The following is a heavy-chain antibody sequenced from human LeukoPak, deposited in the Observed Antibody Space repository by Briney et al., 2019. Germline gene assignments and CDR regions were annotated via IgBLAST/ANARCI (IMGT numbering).Heavy chain of an antibody. V-gene: IGHV1-18*01. Sequence: ASVKVSCKASGYTFTSYGISWVRQAPGQGLEWMGWISAYNGNTNYAQKLQGRVTMTTDTSTSTAYMELRSLRSDDTAVYYCARDFGGESVNGDYRPDAFDIWGQGTMVTVS. CDR3: ARDFGGESVNGDYRPDAFDI. J-gene: IGHJ3*02. D-gene: IGHD4-17*01. CDR1: GYTFTSYG. CDR2: ISAYNGNT.